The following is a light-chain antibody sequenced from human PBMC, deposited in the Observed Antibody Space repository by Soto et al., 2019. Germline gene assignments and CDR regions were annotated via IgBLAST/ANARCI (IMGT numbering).Light chain of an antibody. V-gene: IGLV2-14*01. Sequence: QSALTQPASVSGSPGQSITISCTGTSSDVGDYKYVSWYQQHPGKAPKLIIYEVSNRPSGISNRFSGSKSGNTASLTISGHQAEDEADYYCNSCTDTTRLIFGGGTKLTVL. J-gene: IGLJ2*01. CDR1: SSDVGDYKY. CDR3: NSCTDTTRLI. CDR2: EVS.